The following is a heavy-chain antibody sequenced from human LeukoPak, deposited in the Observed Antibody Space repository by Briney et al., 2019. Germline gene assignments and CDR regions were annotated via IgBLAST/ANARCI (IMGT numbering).Heavy chain of an antibody. J-gene: IGHJ4*02. D-gene: IGHD2-2*02. Sequence: PGGSLRLSCAASGFTFSSYSMNWVRQAPGKGLEWVSSISSSSSYIYYADSVKGRFTISRDNAKNTLYLQMNSLRAEDTAVYYCAKARYCSSTSCYRRTFDYWGQGTLVTVSS. CDR1: GFTFSSYS. V-gene: IGHV3-21*01. CDR2: ISSSSSYI. CDR3: AKARYCSSTSCYRRTFDY.